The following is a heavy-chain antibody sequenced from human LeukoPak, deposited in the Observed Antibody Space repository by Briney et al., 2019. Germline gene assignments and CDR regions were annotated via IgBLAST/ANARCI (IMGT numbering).Heavy chain of an antibody. Sequence: GGSLRLSCAASGFTLSSYEMNWVRQAPGKGLEWVSYISSSGSTIFYADSVKGRFTISRDNARNSLYLQMNSLRAEDTAVYYCAREAAGVIFDYWGQGTLVTVSS. CDR2: ISSSGSTI. J-gene: IGHJ4*02. CDR1: GFTLSSYE. CDR3: AREAAGVIFDY. D-gene: IGHD6-13*01. V-gene: IGHV3-48*03.